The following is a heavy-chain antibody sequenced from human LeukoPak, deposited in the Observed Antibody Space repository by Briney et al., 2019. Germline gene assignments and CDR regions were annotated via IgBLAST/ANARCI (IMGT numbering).Heavy chain of an antibody. Sequence: ASETLSLTCTVSGGSIRTYYWSWIRQPPGKGLEWIGYVYYSGSTKYTPSLMSRVTISVDTSKKQFSVNLSSVTAADTAVYYCAREDASGSPYAFDIWGQGTLVTVSS. J-gene: IGHJ3*02. CDR2: VYYSGST. D-gene: IGHD3-10*01. V-gene: IGHV4-59*01. CDR1: GGSIRTYY. CDR3: AREDASGSPYAFDI.